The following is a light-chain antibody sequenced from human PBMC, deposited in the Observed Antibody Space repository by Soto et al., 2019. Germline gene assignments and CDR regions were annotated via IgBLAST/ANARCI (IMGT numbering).Light chain of an antibody. V-gene: IGLV2-14*01. CDR2: EVS. CDR1: SNDVGGYNY. Sequence: QSVLTQPASLSGSPGQSITMFCTGTSNDVGGYNYVSWYQQHPGKAPKLIIYEVSNRPSGISSRFPDSKSTNTASLTISGLQAEAEAEYYCCSFTGSPTWVFGGGTKLTVL. CDR3: CSFTGSPTWV. J-gene: IGLJ3*02.